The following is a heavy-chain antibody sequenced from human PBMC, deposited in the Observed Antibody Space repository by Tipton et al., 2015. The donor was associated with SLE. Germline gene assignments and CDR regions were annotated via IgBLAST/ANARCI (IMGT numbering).Heavy chain of an antibody. CDR1: GFTFSSYA. CDR3: VRDQLLQGNWFDP. J-gene: IGHJ5*02. Sequence: SLRLSCTASGFTFSSYAMHWVRQAPGKGLEWVAVISYDGSNKYYADSVKGRFTISRDNSKNTLYLLMNSLRADDTAVYYCVRDQLLQGNWFDPWGQGTLVLVSS. CDR2: ISYDGSNK. V-gene: IGHV3-30*04. D-gene: IGHD2-2*01.